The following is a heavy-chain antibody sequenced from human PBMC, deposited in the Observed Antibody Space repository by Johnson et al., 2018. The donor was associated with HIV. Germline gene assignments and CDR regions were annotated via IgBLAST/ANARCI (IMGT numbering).Heavy chain of an antibody. J-gene: IGHJ3*02. Sequence: VQLVESGGGLVQPGGSLRLSCAASGFTVSSNYMSWVRQAPGKGLEWVSVIYSGGSTYYADSVKGRFTSSRDNSKNTLYLQMNSLRAEDTAVYYCATGASSTWSLGALDIWGQGTMVTVSS. V-gene: IGHV3-53*01. CDR1: GFTVSSNY. CDR2: IYSGGST. CDR3: ATGASSTWSLGALDI. D-gene: IGHD6-13*01.